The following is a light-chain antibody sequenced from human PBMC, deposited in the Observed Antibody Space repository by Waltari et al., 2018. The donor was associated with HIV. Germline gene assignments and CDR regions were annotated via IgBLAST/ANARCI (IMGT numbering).Light chain of an antibody. Sequence: EIVLTQSPGIMSLSPGERATLSCRASQSVSNTYLAWYQQKPGQAPRLLIYAASIRATGIPDRFSGSGSGTGFTLTISRVEPEDFAVYYCQQYNNWTFGQGTKVEIK. V-gene: IGKV3-20*01. J-gene: IGKJ1*01. CDR2: AAS. CDR1: QSVSNTY. CDR3: QQYNNWT.